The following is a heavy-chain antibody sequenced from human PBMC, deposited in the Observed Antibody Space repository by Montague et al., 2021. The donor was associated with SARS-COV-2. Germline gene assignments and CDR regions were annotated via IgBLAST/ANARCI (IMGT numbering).Heavy chain of an antibody. CDR2: FDPEDGET. J-gene: IGHJ4*02. Sequence: SVKVSCKVSGYTPTELSMHWVRQAPGKGLEWMGGFDPEDGETIYAQKFQGRVTMTEDTSTDTAYMELSSLRSEDTAVYYCVSGSAIFGVVIMSRGNGGYYFDYWGQGTLVTVSS. D-gene: IGHD3-3*01. CDR1: GYTPTELS. CDR3: VSGSAIFGVVIMSRGNGGYYFDY. V-gene: IGHV1-24*01.